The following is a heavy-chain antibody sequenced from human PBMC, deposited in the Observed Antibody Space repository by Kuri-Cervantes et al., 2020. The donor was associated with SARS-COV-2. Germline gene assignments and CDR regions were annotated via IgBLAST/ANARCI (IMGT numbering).Heavy chain of an antibody. Sequence: SETLSLTCTVSGASIRSSSYFWAWIRQPPGKGLEWIGSIYPSGHSYYNPSLKSPVTISLDTPKNQFSLTLTSVTAADTAMYFCVRDVLTMVGVVTEWFDPWGQGTLVTVSS. CDR2: IYPSGHS. CDR3: VRDVLTMVGVVTEWFDP. J-gene: IGHJ5*02. D-gene: IGHD3-22*01. CDR1: GASIRSSSYF. V-gene: IGHV4-39*02.